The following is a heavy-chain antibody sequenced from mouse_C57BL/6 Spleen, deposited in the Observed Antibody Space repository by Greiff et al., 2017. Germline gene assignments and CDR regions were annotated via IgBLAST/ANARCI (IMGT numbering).Heavy chain of an antibody. CDR2: IDPSDSET. Sequence: QVQLQQPGAELVRPGSSVKLSCTASGYTFTSYWMHWVKQRPIQGLEWIGNIDPSDSETHYNQKFKDKATLTVDKSSSTAYMQLSSLTSEDSAVYYCARADGSTHYYAMDYWGQGTSVTVSS. J-gene: IGHJ4*01. CDR3: ARADGSTHYYAMDY. V-gene: IGHV1-52*01. CDR1: GYTFTSYW. D-gene: IGHD1-1*01.